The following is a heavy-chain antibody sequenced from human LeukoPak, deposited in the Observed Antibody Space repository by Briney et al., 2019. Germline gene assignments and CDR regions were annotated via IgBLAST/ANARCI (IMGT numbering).Heavy chain of an antibody. CDR2: SYYSGST. J-gene: IGHJ4*02. CDR1: AFSISSNC. D-gene: IGHD5-18*01. CDR3: ARGHSYGYY. V-gene: IGHV4-59*01. Sequence: SETLSLTCTVYAFSISSNCWSWIRQPPGRGLEWNGYSYYSGSTNYSPSLKSRVTISVDTSKNQFSLKLSSVAAADTAVYYCARGHSYGYYWGQGTLVTVSS.